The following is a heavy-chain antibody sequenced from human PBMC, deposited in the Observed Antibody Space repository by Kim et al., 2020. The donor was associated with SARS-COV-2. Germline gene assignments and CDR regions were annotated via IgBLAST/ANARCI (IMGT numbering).Heavy chain of an antibody. CDR3: AREGIAAGGRGWFDP. V-gene: IGHV1-2*02. Sequence: AQKFQGRVTMTRDTSISTAYMELSSLRSDDTAVYYCAREGIAAGGRGWFDPWGQGTLVTVSS. D-gene: IGHD6-13*01. J-gene: IGHJ5*02.